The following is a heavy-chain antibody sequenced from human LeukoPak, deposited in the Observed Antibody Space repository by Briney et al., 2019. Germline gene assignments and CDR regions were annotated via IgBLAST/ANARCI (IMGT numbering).Heavy chain of an antibody. J-gene: IGHJ3*02. CDR2: ISPSGST. V-gene: IGHV4-61*02. CDR3: AGGYDFWSGYYSNAFDI. Sequence: PSETLSLTCTVSGRSVSSATYYWTWLRQPEGKGLEWIGRISPSGSTNYNPSLKSRVTISVDASKNQFSLKLSSMTAADTAVYYCAGGYDFWSGYYSNAFDIWGQGTMVMVSS. D-gene: IGHD3-3*01. CDR1: GRSVSSATYY.